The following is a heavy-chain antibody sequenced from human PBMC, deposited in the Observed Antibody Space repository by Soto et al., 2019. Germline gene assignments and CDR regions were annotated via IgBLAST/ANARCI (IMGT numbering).Heavy chain of an antibody. CDR3: ARDLYEGYGMDV. Sequence: EVQLVESGGGLVQPGGSLRLSCSVSGFTLSDLYMDWVRQAPGKGLEWVGRSRNKANHYATHYAASVRGRFTISRDDSKNSMYLQMSSLKTEDTAVYYCARDLYEGYGMDVWGQGTAVTVSS. CDR1: GFTLSDLY. V-gene: IGHV3-72*01. J-gene: IGHJ6*02. CDR2: SRNKANHYAT. D-gene: IGHD5-12*01.